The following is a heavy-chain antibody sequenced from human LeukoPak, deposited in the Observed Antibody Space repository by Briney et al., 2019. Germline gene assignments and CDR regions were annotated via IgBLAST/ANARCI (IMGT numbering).Heavy chain of an antibody. J-gene: IGHJ4*02. D-gene: IGHD6-19*01. Sequence: ASVKASGKALGSTFPTNNMIWLRRPLGQGLEWMGWIDTNTGNPTYAQGFTGRFVFSLDTSVSTAYLQISSLKAEDTAVYYCMREGLAGGDYWGQGTLVTVSS. CDR2: IDTNTGNP. CDR3: MREGLAGGDY. V-gene: IGHV7-4-1*02. CDR1: GSTFPTNN.